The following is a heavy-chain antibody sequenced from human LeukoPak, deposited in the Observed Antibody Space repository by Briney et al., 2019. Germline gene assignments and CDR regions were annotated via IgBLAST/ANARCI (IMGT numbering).Heavy chain of an antibody. V-gene: IGHV1-24*01. CDR1: GYTFTGYY. CDR2: FDPEDGET. Sequence: ASVKVSCKASGYTFTGYYMHWVRQAPGKGLEWMGGFDPEDGETIYAQKFQGRVTMTEDTSTDTAYMELSSLRSEDTAVYYCATAPNYYDSSGYRFDYWGQGTLVTVSS. D-gene: IGHD3-22*01. J-gene: IGHJ4*02. CDR3: ATAPNYYDSSGYRFDY.